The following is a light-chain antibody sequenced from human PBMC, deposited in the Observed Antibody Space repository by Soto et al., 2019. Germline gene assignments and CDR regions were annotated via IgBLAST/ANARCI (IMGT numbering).Light chain of an antibody. CDR1: QSISSY. J-gene: IGKJ1*01. CDR3: QQCYSAPRT. CDR2: AAS. V-gene: IGKV1-39*01. Sequence: IQMTQSQASLSRFLVDIVTITCRASQSISSYLNWYQQKPGKVPKLLIYAASSLQSGVPSRFSGSGSGTDFSLTISSLQPEDVATYYCQQCYSAPRTFGQGTKVDIK.